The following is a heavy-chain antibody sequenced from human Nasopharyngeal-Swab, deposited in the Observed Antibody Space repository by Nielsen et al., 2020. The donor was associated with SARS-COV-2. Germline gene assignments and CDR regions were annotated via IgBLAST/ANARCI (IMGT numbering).Heavy chain of an antibody. J-gene: IGHJ4*02. CDR1: GFSFRDHA. CDR2: ISIRGVTT. CDR3: ANEEVPNDY. Sequence: GESLKISCEVSGFSFRDHAMSWVRQAPGKGLEWVSGISIRGVTTYYADSVKGRFTISRDNSKNTVYLDMNSLRAEDTAVYYCANEEVPNDYWGQGTRVTVSS. V-gene: IGHV3-23*01.